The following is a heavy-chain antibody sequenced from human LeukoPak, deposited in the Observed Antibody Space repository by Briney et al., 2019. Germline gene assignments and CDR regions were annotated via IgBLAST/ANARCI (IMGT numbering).Heavy chain of an antibody. CDR2: IKQDGSEK. J-gene: IGHJ6*02. V-gene: IGHV3-7*01. Sequence: GGSLRLSCAASGFTFSTYSMNWVRQAPGKGLEWVANIKQDGSEKYYVDSVKGRFTISRDNAKNSLYLQMNSLRAEDTAVYYCARLHCSSTSCYGGRYYYGMDVWGQGTTVTVSS. D-gene: IGHD2-2*01. CDR1: GFTFSTYS. CDR3: ARLHCSSTSCYGGRYYYGMDV.